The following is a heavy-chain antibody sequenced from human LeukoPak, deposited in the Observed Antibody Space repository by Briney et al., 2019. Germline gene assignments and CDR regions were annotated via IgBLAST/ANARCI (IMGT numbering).Heavy chain of an antibody. CDR1: GFTFSSYW. J-gene: IGHJ4*02. D-gene: IGHD1-26*01. V-gene: IGHV3-7*05. Sequence: GGSLRLSCAASGFTFSSYWMSWVRQAPGKGLEWVANIKQDGSEKYYVDSVKGRFTISRDNAKNSLYLQMNSLRAEDTAVYYCAKGIESSGSYYTCFDYWGQGTLVTVSS. CDR3: AKGIESSGSYYTCFDY. CDR2: IKQDGSEK.